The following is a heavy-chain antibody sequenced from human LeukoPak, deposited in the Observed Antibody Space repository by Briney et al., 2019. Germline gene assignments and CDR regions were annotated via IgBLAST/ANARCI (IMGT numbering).Heavy chain of an antibody. CDR2: INSDGSTT. V-gene: IGHV3-74*01. J-gene: IGHJ3*02. Sequence: PGGSLRLSCAASGFTFSSYWMDWVRQAPGKGPVWVSRINSDGSTTNYADSVKGRFTISRDNAKNTLYLQMNSLRVEDTAVYYCAGVIYYTSDAFDIWGQGTMVTVSS. CDR3: AGVIYYTSDAFDI. CDR1: GFTFSSYW. D-gene: IGHD3-22*01.